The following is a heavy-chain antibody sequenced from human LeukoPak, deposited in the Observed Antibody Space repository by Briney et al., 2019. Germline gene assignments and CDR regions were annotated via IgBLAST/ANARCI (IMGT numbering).Heavy chain of an antibody. CDR2: IWYDGSNK. CDR3: ARTLGDYYGSGTYYSTLAS. Sequence: GGSLRLTCAASGFTFSSYAMSWVRQAPGKGLEWVAVIWYDGSNKYYADSVKGRFTISRDNSKYTLYLQMNSLRAEDTAVYYCARTLGDYYGSGTYYSTLASWGQGTLVTVSS. CDR1: GFTFSSYA. V-gene: IGHV3-30*04. D-gene: IGHD3-10*01. J-gene: IGHJ4*02.